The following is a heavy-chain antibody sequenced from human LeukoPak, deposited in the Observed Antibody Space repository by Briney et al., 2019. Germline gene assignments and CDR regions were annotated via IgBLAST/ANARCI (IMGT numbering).Heavy chain of an antibody. D-gene: IGHD3-10*01. CDR2: ILGSGDST. CDR3: TKSWDAFDF. J-gene: IGHJ3*01. CDR1: GFNFRNNA. V-gene: IGHV3-23*01. Sequence: GGSLRPSCAASGFNFRNNAMAWVRQAPGKGLEWVSGILGSGDSTYYADAVKGRFTISRDNSKNTLSLQMNTLRAEDTAVYYCTKSWDAFDFWGQGTMVTVSS.